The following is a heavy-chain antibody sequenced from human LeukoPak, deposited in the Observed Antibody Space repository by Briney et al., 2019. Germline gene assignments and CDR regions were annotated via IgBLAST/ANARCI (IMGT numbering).Heavy chain of an antibody. J-gene: IGHJ3*02. V-gene: IGHV1-3*03. D-gene: IGHD3-22*01. CDR3: ARSYYYDSSAYAFDI. Sequence: ASVKVSCKASGGTFSSYAISWVRQAPGQRLEWMGWINAGNGNTKYSQEFQGRVTITRDTSASTAYMELSSLRSEDMAVYYCARSYYYDSSAYAFDIWGQGTMVTVSS. CDR1: GGTFSSYA. CDR2: INAGNGNT.